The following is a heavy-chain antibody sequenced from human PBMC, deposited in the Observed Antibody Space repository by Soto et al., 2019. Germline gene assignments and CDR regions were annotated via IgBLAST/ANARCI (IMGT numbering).Heavy chain of an antibody. CDR1: GFTFDDYA. J-gene: IGHJ4*02. V-gene: IGHV3-9*01. Sequence: GGSLRLSCAASGFTFDDYAMHWVRQAPGKGLEWVSGISWNSGSIGYADSVKGRFTISRDNAKNSLYLQMNSLRAEDTALYYCAKDMWPNIVVVPAAYAEGYYFDYWGQGTLVTVSS. D-gene: IGHD2-2*01. CDR2: ISWNSGSI. CDR3: AKDMWPNIVVVPAAYAEGYYFDY.